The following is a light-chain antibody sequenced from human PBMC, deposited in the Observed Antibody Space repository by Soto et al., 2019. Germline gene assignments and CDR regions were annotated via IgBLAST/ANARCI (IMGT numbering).Light chain of an antibody. CDR1: QSVSSSY. J-gene: IGKJ3*01. CDR3: QQYGSSTFT. Sequence: EMVLTQSPGTLSLSPGERATLSCRASQSVSSSYLVWYQQKPGQPPRILIYGASSRATGIPDRFSGSGSGTDFTLTISRLEPEDLAVYYCQQYGSSTFTFGPGTTVDIK. V-gene: IGKV3-20*01. CDR2: GAS.